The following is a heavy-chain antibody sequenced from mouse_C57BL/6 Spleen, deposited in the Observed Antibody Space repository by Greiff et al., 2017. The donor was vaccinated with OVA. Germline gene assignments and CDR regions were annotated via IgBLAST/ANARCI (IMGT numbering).Heavy chain of an antibody. J-gene: IGHJ4*01. V-gene: IGHV1-53*01. D-gene: IGHD6-5*01. CDR1: GYTFTSYW. CDR2: INPNNGGT. CDR3: ARYAPYAMDY. Sequence: QVQLQQPGTELVKPGASVKLSCRASGYTFTSYWMHWVKQRPGQGLEWIGNINPNNGGTNYNEKFKNKATLTVDKSSSTASMQLSSLTSEDSAVYYCARYAPYAMDYWGQGTSVTVAS.